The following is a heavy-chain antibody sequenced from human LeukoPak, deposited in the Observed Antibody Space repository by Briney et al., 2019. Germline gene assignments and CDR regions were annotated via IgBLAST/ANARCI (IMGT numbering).Heavy chain of an antibody. CDR1: GYSISSGYY. CDR3: ARLRASTLAQH. Sequence: SSETLSLTCTVSGYSISSGYYWGWIRQPPGKGLEWIGSIYHSGRTFYNPSLKSRVTISVDTSKNQFSLKLTSVSAADTAVYYCARLRASTLAQHWGQGTLVTVSS. V-gene: IGHV4-38-2*02. J-gene: IGHJ1*01. D-gene: IGHD2-2*01. CDR2: IYHSGRT.